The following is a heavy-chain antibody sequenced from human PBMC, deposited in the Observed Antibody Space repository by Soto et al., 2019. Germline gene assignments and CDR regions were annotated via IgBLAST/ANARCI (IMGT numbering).Heavy chain of an antibody. CDR3: ATGKFRANWFDP. D-gene: IGHD3-10*01. V-gene: IGHV4-31*03. J-gene: IGHJ5*02. CDR1: GGSISSGGYY. Sequence: SETLSLTCTVSGGSISSGGYYWSWIRQHPGKGLEWIGYIYYSGSTYYNPSLKSRVTISVDTSKNQFSLKLSSVTAADTAVYYCATGKFRANWFDPWGQGTLVTVSS. CDR2: IYYSGST.